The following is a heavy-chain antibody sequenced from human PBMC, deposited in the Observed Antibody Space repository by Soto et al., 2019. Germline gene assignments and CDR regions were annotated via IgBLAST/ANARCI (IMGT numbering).Heavy chain of an antibody. V-gene: IGHV3-66*01. CDR3: AKDWGRYCSGSTCYLFES. J-gene: IGHJ4*02. CDR2: IYSGGST. Sequence: GSLRLSCAASGFTVSSAYMSWVRQAPGKGLDWVSVIYSGGSTYYADSVKGRFTIARDNSNNTLFLQMNSLRVEDTAVYYCAKDWGRYCSGSTCYLFESWGQGT. D-gene: IGHD2-15*01. CDR1: GFTVSSAY.